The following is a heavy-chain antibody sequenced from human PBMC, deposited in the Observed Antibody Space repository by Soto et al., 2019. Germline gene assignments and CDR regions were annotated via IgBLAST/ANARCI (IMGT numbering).Heavy chain of an antibody. V-gene: IGHV1-69*13. D-gene: IGHD2-2*01. CDR3: ARGCVPDCISTSCHKYYYYYYGMDV. CDR2: IIPIFGTA. J-gene: IGHJ6*02. CDR1: GGTFISYA. Sequence: GASVKVSCKASGGTFISYAISWVRQAPEQGLEWMGGIIPIFGTANYAQKFQGRVTITADESTSTAYMELSSLRSEDTAVYYCARGCVPDCISTSCHKYYYYYYGMDVWGQGTTVTVSS.